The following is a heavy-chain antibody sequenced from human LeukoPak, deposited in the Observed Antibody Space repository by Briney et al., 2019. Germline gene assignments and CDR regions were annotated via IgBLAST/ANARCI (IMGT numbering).Heavy chain of an antibody. Sequence: PGESLRLSCATSGFTFSFYGMHWVRQAPGKGLEWVAFIQNDGSFTFYADSVQGRFSISRDNSKNTLFLQMNSLRAEDTAVYYCASLVVPADYWGQGTLVTVSS. CDR2: IQNDGSFT. CDR3: ASLVVPADY. V-gene: IGHV3-30*02. D-gene: IGHD2-2*01. J-gene: IGHJ4*02. CDR1: GFTFSFYG.